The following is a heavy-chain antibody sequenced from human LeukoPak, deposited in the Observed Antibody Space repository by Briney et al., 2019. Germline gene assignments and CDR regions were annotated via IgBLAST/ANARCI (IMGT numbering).Heavy chain of an antibody. CDR3: ARDSPPSYDFWSGYLGWFDP. CDR2: IYTSGST. J-gene: IGHJ5*02. V-gene: IGHV4-4*07. CDR1: GGSISSYY. D-gene: IGHD3-3*01. Sequence: SETLSLTCTVSGGSISSYYWSWIRQPAGKGLEWIGRIYTSGSTNYNPSLKSRVTMSVDTSKNQFPLKLSPVTAADTAVYYCARDSPPSYDFWSGYLGWFDPWGQGTLVTVSS.